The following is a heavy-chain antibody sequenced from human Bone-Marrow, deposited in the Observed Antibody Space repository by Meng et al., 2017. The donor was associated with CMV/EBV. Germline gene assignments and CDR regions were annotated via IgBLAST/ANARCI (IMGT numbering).Heavy chain of an antibody. D-gene: IGHD3-22*01. CDR2: ISSSSSTI. CDR3: ASKESYFYDSNYYGMDV. J-gene: IGHJ6*02. CDR1: GFTFSNYA. Sequence: GESLKISCAASGFTFSNYAMNWVRQAPGKGLEWVSYISSSSSTIYYADSVKGRFTISRDNAKNSLHLQMSSLRVEDTAVYCCASKESYFYDSNYYGMDVWGQGTTVTVSS. V-gene: IGHV3-48*04.